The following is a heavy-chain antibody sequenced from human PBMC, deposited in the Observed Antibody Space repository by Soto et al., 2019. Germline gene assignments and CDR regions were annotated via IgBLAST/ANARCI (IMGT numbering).Heavy chain of an antibody. CDR3: ASVVMTTVPASYYYGMDV. Sequence: SVKVSCKACGGTFSSYAIRWVRQAPGQGLEWVGGIIPFIGTANYAQKFKGRVTITADESTSTPYMALTSLRSEDTAVYYCASVVMTTVPASYYYGMDVWGQGITVTVSS. V-gene: IGHV1-69*13. D-gene: IGHD4-17*01. CDR2: IIPFIGTA. CDR1: GGTFSSYA. J-gene: IGHJ6*02.